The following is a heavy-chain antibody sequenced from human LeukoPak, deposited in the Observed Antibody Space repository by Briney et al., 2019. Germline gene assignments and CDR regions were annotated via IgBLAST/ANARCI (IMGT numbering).Heavy chain of an antibody. CDR3: AIYDTTTGGSAA. Sequence: GGSLRLSCAASGFTFSSYWMHWVRQAPGKGLEWVANIKHDGSDKYYVDSVKGRFTISRDDSKNSLYLQMSGLRAEDSAVFYCAIYDTTTGGSAAWGQGTLVTVSS. D-gene: IGHD2-8*02. CDR2: IKHDGSDK. J-gene: IGHJ5*02. CDR1: GFTFSSYW. V-gene: IGHV3-7*02.